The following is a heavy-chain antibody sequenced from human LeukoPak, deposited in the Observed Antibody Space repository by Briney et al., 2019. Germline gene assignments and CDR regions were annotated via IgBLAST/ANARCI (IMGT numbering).Heavy chain of an antibody. Sequence: PQASVKVSCKASGYTFTSYDINWVRQATGQGLEWMGWMNPNSGNTGYAQKFQGRVTITRNTSISTAYMELSSLRSEDTAVYYCARVSVPSRIAAAGEDYWGQGTLVTVSS. D-gene: IGHD6-13*01. CDR2: MNPNSGNT. CDR3: ARVSVPSRIAAAGEDY. J-gene: IGHJ4*02. CDR1: GYTFTSYD. V-gene: IGHV1-8*03.